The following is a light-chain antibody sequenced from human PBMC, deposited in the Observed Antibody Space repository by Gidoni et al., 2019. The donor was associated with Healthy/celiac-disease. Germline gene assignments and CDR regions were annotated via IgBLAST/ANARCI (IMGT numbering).Light chain of an antibody. Sequence: EIVLTQPPGTLSSAPGERATLSCRASQSVSSSYLAWYQQKPGQAPRLLIYGASSRATGIPDWCSGSGSRADFTLTISRLEPEDFAVYYCQQYGSSPLTFGGGTKVEIK. J-gene: IGKJ4*01. V-gene: IGKV3-20*01. CDR1: QSVSSSY. CDR2: GAS. CDR3: QQYGSSPLT.